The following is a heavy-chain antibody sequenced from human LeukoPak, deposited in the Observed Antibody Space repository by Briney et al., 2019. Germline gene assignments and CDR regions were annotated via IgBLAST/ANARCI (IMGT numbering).Heavy chain of an antibody. J-gene: IGHJ1*01. D-gene: IGHD4-17*01. V-gene: IGHV1-69*13. CDR3: APVPPGDYGDVYFQH. CDR1: GGTFSSYA. Sequence: GASVKVSCKASGGTFSSYAISWVRQAPGQGLEWMGGIIPIFGTANYAQKFQGRVTITADESTSTAYMELSSLRSEDTAVYYCAPVPPGDYGDVYFQHWGQGTLVTVSS. CDR2: IIPIFGTA.